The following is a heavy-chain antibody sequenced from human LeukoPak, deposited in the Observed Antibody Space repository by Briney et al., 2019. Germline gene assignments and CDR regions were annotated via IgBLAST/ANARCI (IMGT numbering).Heavy chain of an antibody. Sequence: GASVKVSCKASGYTFTGYYMHWVRQAPGQGLEWMGWINPNSGGTNYAQKFQGRVTMTRDTSISTAYMELSRLRSDDTAVYYCARERVGADDLPPDYWGQGTLVTVSS. CDR3: ARERVGADDLPPDY. CDR1: GYTFTGYY. J-gene: IGHJ4*02. D-gene: IGHD1-26*01. V-gene: IGHV1-2*02. CDR2: INPNSGGT.